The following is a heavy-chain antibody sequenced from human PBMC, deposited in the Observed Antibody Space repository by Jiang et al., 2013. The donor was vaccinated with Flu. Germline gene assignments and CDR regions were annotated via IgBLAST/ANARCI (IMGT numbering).Heavy chain of an antibody. Sequence: SGAEVKKPGSSVKVSCKASGGTFSSYAISWVRQAPGQGLEWMGRIIPILGIANYAQKFQGRVTITADKSTSTAYMELSSLRSEDTAVYYCARVGRAAMAFYDYWGQGTLVTVSS. V-gene: IGHV1-69*04. J-gene: IGHJ4*02. CDR2: IIPILGIA. D-gene: IGHD5-18*01. CDR3: ARVGRAAMAFYDY. CDR1: GGTFSSYA.